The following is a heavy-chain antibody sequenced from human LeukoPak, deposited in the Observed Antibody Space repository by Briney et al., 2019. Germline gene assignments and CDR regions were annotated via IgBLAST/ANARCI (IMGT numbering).Heavy chain of an antibody. D-gene: IGHD4-17*01. J-gene: IGHJ3*02. CDR1: GFTFGDYA. CDR3: TRDRPRYDYGVYRDTFDI. Sequence: GGSLRLSWSASGFTFGDYAMNWFRQAPGKGLEWVGFIRNKAYGGTTEYAASVKGRFTISRDDSKSIAYLQMNSLKIEDTGLYYCTRDRPRYDYGVYRDTFDIWGQGTMVTVSS. CDR2: IRNKAYGGTT. V-gene: IGHV3-49*03.